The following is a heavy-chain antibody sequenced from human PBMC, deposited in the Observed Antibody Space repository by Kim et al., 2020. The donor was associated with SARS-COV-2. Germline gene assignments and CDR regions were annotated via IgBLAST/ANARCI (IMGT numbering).Heavy chain of an antibody. Sequence: TYTPTLQSRVTISVDTSKNQFPLQLSSVAAADTAMYYCARGWVRSSMDVWAEGTTVTVSS. D-gene: IGHD5-12*01. CDR3: ARGWVRSSMDV. J-gene: IGHJ6*03. V-gene: IGHV4-34*01.